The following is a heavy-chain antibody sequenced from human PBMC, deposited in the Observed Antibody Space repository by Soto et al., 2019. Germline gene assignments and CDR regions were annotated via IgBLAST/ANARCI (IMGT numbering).Heavy chain of an antibody. V-gene: IGHV4-31*03. CDR3: ARTPYYYGSGSYDPDYYYYGMDV. D-gene: IGHD3-10*01. J-gene: IGHJ6*02. CDR2: IYYSGST. Sequence: QVQLQESGPGRVKPSQTLSLTCTVSGGSISSGAYYWSWIRQHPGKGLEWLGYIYYSGSTYYNPSLKTRVTISVDTSKNQFSLKLSSVTAADTAVYYCARTPYYYGSGSYDPDYYYYGMDVWGQGTTVTVSS. CDR1: GGSISSGAYY.